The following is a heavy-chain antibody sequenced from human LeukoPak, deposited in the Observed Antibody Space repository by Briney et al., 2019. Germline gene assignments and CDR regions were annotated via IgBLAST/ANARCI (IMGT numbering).Heavy chain of an antibody. CDR2: FDPEDGET. J-gene: IGHJ3*02. D-gene: IGHD1-26*01. CDR1: GYTLTELS. CDR3: ATVGVVGANSAFDI. V-gene: IGHV1-24*01. Sequence: ASVRVSCKVSGYTLTELSMHWVRQAPGKGLEWMGGFDPEDGETIYAQKFQGRVTMTEDTSTDTAYMELSSLRSEDTAVYYCATVGVVGANSAFDIWGQGTMVTVSS.